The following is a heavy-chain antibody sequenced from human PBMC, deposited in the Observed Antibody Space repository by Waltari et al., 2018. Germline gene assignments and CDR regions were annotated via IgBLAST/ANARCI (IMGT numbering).Heavy chain of an antibody. CDR1: GGSISSYY. D-gene: IGHD3-22*01. J-gene: IGHJ4*02. V-gene: IGHV4-59*01. CDR3: AGGNDSSGYYYPNFDY. CDR2: IYYRGST. Sequence: QVQLQESGPGLVKPSETLSLTCTVSGGSISSYYWSWIRQPPGKGLEWIGDIYYRGSTNYHPSLKSRVTISVDTSKNQFSLKLSSVTAADTAVYYCAGGNDSSGYYYPNFDYWGQGTLVTVSS.